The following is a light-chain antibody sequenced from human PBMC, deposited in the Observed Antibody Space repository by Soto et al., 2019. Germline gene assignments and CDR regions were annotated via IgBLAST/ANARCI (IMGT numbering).Light chain of an antibody. CDR3: SSSTSRTAYV. Sequence: QPASVSGSTRHAIATSCTGTSSDVGGYNYVSWYQLHPGKAPKVMVYEVSNRPSGVSNRFSGSKSGNTASLTISGLQAEAEADYYCSSSTSRTAYVFGTGTKVTVL. V-gene: IGLV2-14*01. J-gene: IGLJ1*01. CDR1: SSDVGGYNY. CDR2: EVS.